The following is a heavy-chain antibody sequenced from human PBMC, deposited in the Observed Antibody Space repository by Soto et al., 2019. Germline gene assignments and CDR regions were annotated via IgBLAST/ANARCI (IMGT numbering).Heavy chain of an antibody. CDR3: ARDGYDGSGSPYPAY. CDR1: GGSMSEYF. J-gene: IGHJ4*02. V-gene: IGHV4-59*01. Sequence: SESLSLTCSVSGGSMSEYFWSWIRQSPGKGLEWIGYIYYLGSTDYNPSLKSRVTISVDTSKRQFSLRLTSVTAADTAVYYCARDGYDGSGSPYPAYWGPGTQVTVS. D-gene: IGHD3-10*01. CDR2: IYYLGST.